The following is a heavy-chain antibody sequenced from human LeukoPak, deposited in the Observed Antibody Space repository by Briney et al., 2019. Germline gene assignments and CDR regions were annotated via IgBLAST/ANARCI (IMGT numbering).Heavy chain of an antibody. CDR2: IYYSGST. J-gene: IGHJ4*02. Sequence: SETLSLTCTVSGGSISSSSYYWGWIRQPPGKGLEWIGSIYYSGSTYYNPSLKSRVTMSVDTSKNQFSLKLSSVTAADTAVYYCASLTAMVRGVDHFDYWGQGTLVTVSS. D-gene: IGHD3-10*01. CDR1: GGSISSSSYY. CDR3: ASLTAMVRGVDHFDY. V-gene: IGHV4-39*01.